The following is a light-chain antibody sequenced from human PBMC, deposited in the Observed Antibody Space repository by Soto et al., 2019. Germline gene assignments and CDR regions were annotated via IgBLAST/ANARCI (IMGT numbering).Light chain of an antibody. CDR3: QQSYSTPLT. J-gene: IGKJ1*01. Sequence: DIQMTQSPSSLSASVGDRVTITCRASQSISSYLNWYQQKPGKAPKLLIYAASSLQSGVPSRFSGSGSGTDFTLTISSLQPEDVATYYCQQSYSTPLTVGQGTKVEIK. CDR2: AAS. CDR1: QSISSY. V-gene: IGKV1-39*01.